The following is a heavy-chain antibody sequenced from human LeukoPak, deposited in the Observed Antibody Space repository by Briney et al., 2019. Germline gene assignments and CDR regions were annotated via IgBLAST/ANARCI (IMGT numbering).Heavy chain of an antibody. CDR2: ISSSSSTI. D-gene: IGHD2-2*01. CDR1: GFTFSSYS. V-gene: IGHV3-48*02. J-gene: IGHJ4*02. CDR3: ARGTGPSIVVARGAFDY. Sequence: GGSLRLSCAASGFTFSSYSMNWVRHAPGKGLEWVSYISSSSSTIYYADSVKGRFTISRDNAKNALYLQMNSLRDEDTAVYYCARGTGPSIVVARGAFDYWGQGTLVTVSS.